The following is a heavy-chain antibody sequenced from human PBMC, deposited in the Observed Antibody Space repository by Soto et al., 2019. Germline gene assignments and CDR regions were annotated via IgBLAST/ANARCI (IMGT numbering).Heavy chain of an antibody. Sequence: SVKVSCKVSGYTLTELSMHWVRQAPGKGLEWMGGFDPEDGETIYAQKFQGRVTMTEDTSTDTAYMELSSLRSEDTAVYYCATDTPSSYSSSWYGGDYWGQGTLVTVSS. CDR3: ATDTPSSYSSSWYGGDY. V-gene: IGHV1-24*01. CDR2: FDPEDGET. J-gene: IGHJ4*02. CDR1: GYTLTELS. D-gene: IGHD6-13*01.